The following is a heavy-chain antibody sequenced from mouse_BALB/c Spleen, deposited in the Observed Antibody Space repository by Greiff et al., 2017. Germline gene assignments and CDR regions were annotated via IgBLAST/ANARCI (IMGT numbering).Heavy chain of an antibody. CDR3: ARRGYYGDWYFDV. CDR2: ISSGGGST. Sequence: EVKLMESGGGLVKPGGSLKLSCAASGFAFSSYDMSWVRQTPEKRLEWVAYISSGGGSTYYPDSVKGRFTISRDNAKNTLYLQMSSLKSEDTAMYYCARRGYYGDWYFDVWGAGTTVTVSS. V-gene: IGHV5-12-1*01. D-gene: IGHD2-3*01. J-gene: IGHJ1*01. CDR1: GFAFSSYD.